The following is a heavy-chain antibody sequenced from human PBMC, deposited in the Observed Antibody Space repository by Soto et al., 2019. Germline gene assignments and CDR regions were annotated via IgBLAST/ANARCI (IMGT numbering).Heavy chain of an antibody. Sequence: GGSLRLSCAASGFTFGSYGMHWVRQAPGKGLEWVAVISYDGSNEYYADSVKGRFTISRDNSKNTLYLQMNSLRPEDTAVYYCAKDPRYCSSTSCYAFSQGWFDPWGQGTLVTVSS. D-gene: IGHD2-2*01. V-gene: IGHV3-30*18. CDR1: GFTFGSYG. CDR3: AKDPRYCSSTSCYAFSQGWFDP. CDR2: ISYDGSNE. J-gene: IGHJ5*02.